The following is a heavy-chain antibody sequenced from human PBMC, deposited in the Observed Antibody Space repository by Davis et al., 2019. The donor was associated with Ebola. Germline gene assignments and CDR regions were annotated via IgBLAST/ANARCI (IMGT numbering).Heavy chain of an antibody. CDR2: IYYSGST. D-gene: IGHD4-23*01. CDR1: GGSISSYY. CDR3: ARDRGKATWFDP. J-gene: IGHJ5*02. Sequence: PSETLSLTCTVSGGSISSYYWNWIRQPPGKVLEWIGYIYYSGSTNYNPSLKSRVTISIDTSKTQFSLKLSSVTAADTAVYYCARDRGKATWFDPWGQGTLVTVSS. V-gene: IGHV4-59*01.